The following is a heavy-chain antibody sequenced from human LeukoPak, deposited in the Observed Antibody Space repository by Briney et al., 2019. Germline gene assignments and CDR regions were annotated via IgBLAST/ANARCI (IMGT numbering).Heavy chain of an antibody. V-gene: IGHV4-59*08. CDR2: IYYSGST. CDR3: ARHGYSSGWYSTWFDP. D-gene: IGHD6-19*01. J-gene: IGHJ5*02. CDR1: GGSISSYY. Sequence: SETLSLTCTVSGGSISSYYWSWLRQPPGKGLEWIGYIYYSGSTNYNPSLKSRVTISVDTSKNQFSLKLSSVTAADTAVYYCARHGYSSGWYSTWFDPWGQGTLVTVSS.